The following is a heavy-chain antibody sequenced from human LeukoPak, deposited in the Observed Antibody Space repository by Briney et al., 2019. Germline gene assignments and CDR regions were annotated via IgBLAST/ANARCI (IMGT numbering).Heavy chain of an antibody. CDR3: ARETPRRGETRDGYR. V-gene: IGHV3-21*01. D-gene: IGHD5-24*01. CDR2: ISSSNNYI. J-gene: IGHJ4*02. Sequence: GGSLRLSCAASGFTFSSYSMNWVRQAPGKGLEWVSSISSSNNYIYYADSVKGRFTISRDNAKNSLYVQMNSLRAEDTAVYYCARETPRRGETRDGYRWGQGTVVTVSS. CDR1: GFTFSSYS.